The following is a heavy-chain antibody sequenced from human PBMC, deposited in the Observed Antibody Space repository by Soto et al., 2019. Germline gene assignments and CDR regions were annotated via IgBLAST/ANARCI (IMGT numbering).Heavy chain of an antibody. CDR1: GFIVSNTY. CDR2: ISNRGDT. V-gene: IGHV3-66*01. D-gene: IGHD2-15*01. CDR3: AREPRYLRDGSCSITGDAYDI. J-gene: IGHJ3*02. Sequence: EVQLVESGGGLVQPGGSLRLSCTAAGFIVSNTYVNWVRQAPGKGLEWVSVISNRGDTHYADSVRGRFSLSRDISDNTLHLQMNNLRVEAKAVYYCAREPRYLRDGSCSITGDAYDIWGQRTMVTVSS.